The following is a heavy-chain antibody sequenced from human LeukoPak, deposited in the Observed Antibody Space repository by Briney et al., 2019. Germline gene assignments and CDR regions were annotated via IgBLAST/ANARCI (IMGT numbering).Heavy chain of an antibody. V-gene: IGHV3-30*14. J-gene: IGHJ4*02. D-gene: IGHD5-18*01. CDR2: ISYDGSNK. CDR1: GFTFSSYA. CDR3: ARGGGYSYGYAPNV. Sequence: GGSLRLSCAASGFTFSSYAMHWVRQAPGKGLEWVAVISYDGSNKYYADSVKGRFTISRDNSKNTLYLQMNSLRAEDTAVYYCARGGGYSYGYAPNVWGQGTLVTVSS.